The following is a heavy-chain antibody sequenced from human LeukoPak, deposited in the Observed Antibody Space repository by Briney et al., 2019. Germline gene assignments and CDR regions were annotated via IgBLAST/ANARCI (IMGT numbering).Heavy chain of an antibody. V-gene: IGHV3-49*05. CDR1: GFTFGDYA. D-gene: IGHD3-22*01. CDR3: TRDLRNYYDSSGYYYPRY. J-gene: IGHJ4*02. CDR2: IRSKAYGGTT. Sequence: KPGGSLRLSCTASGFTFGDYAMSWFRQAPGKGLEWVGFIRSKAYGGTTEYAASVKGRFTISREDSKSIAYLQMNSLKTEDTAVYYCTRDLRNYYDSSGYYYPRYWGQGTLVTVSS.